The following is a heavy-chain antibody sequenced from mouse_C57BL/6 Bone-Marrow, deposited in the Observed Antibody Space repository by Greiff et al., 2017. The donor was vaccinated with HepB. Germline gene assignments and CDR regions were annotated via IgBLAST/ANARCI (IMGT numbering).Heavy chain of an antibody. V-gene: IGHV7-1*01. J-gene: IGHJ4*01. CDR3: ARDPYYSNYGAMDY. CDR2: SRNKANDYTT. CDR1: GFTFSDFY. D-gene: IGHD2-5*01. Sequence: EVKVVESGGGLVQSGRSLRLSCATSGFTFSDFYMEWVRQAPGKGLEWIAASRNKANDYTTEYSASVKGRFIVSRDTSQSILYLQMNALRAEDTAIYYCARDPYYSNYGAMDYWGQGTSVTVSS.